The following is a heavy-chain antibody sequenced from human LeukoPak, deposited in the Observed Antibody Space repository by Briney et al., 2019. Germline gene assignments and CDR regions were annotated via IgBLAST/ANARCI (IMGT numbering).Heavy chain of an antibody. V-gene: IGHV4-4*07. J-gene: IGHJ4*02. CDR3: ARDDGTADDHFDY. Sequence: PSETLSLTCTVSGGSISSYYWSWLRQPAGKGLEWIGRIYTSGSTNYNPSLKSRVTISVDTSKNQFSLKLSSVTAADTAVYYCARDDGTADDHFDYWGQGTLVTVSA. D-gene: IGHD3-16*01. CDR2: IYTSGST. CDR1: GGSISSYY.